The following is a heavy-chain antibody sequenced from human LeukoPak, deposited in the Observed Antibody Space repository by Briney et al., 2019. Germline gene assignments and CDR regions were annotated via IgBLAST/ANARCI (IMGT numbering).Heavy chain of an antibody. D-gene: IGHD2-2*01. CDR2: IYYSGST. Sequence: PSETLSLTCTVSGGSISSSSYYWGWLRQPPGRGLEWIGSIYYSGSTYYNPSLKSRVTISVDTSKNQFSLKLSSVTAADTAVYYCGRRRRGIVVVPATNGMDVWGQGTTVTVSS. J-gene: IGHJ6*01. CDR1: GGSISSSSYY. CDR3: GRRRRGIVVVPATNGMDV. V-gene: IGHV4-39*01.